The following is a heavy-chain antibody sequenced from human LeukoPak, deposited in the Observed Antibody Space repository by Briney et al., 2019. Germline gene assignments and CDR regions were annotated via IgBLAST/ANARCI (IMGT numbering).Heavy chain of an antibody. CDR2: IYYSGST. D-gene: IGHD3-10*01. Sequence: PSETLSLTCTVSGGSISSYYWSWIRQPPGKGLEWIGYIYYSGSTNYNPSLKSRVSISVVTSKNQFSLKLGSVTAADTAVYDCASLMVQGVIDDYYYYMDVWGKGTTVTVSS. CDR1: GGSISSYY. V-gene: IGHV4-59*01. J-gene: IGHJ6*03. CDR3: ASLMVQGVIDDYYYYMDV.